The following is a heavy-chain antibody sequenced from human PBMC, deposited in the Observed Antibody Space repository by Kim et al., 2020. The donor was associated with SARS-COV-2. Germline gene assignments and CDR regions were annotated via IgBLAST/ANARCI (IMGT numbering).Heavy chain of an antibody. J-gene: IGHJ4*02. CDR1: GGSISSYY. D-gene: IGHD6-19*01. CDR3: ARGYSSGWYNY. V-gene: IGHV4-59*08. CDR2: IYYSGST. Sequence: SETLSLTCTVSGGSISSYYWSWIRQPPGKGLEWIGYIYYSGSTNYNPSLKSRVTISVDTSKNQFSLKLISVTAADTAVYYCARGYSSGWYNYWGQGTLFT.